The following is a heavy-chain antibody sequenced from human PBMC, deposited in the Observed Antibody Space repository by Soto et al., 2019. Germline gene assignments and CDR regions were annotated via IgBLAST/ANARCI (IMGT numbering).Heavy chain of an antibody. CDR3: AREGTVVATPANYFDS. CDR2: IYYSGST. CDR1: GGSISSSSYY. J-gene: IGHJ4*02. V-gene: IGHV4-39*02. Sequence: SETLSLTCTVSGGSISSSSYYWGWIRQPPGKGLEWIGSIYYSGSTYYNPSLKSRVTISVDTSKNQFSLKLSSVTAADTAVYYCAREGTVVATPANYFDSWGQGTLVTVSS. D-gene: IGHD2-15*01.